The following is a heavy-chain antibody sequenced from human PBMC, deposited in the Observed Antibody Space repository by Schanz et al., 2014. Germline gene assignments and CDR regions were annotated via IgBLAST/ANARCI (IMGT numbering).Heavy chain of an antibody. CDR2: IRYDGSKK. CDR3: ARRVPYSFGLDV. Sequence: QVQLVESGGGVVQPGGSLRLSCEASGFTFSSYGMHWVRQAPGKGLEWVTFIRYDGSKKYYVDSVKGRFTISRDNSKNTLYLQMNSLRDEDTAMYYCARRVPYSFGLDVWGQGATVTVSS. CDR1: GFTFSSYG. J-gene: IGHJ6*02. V-gene: IGHV3-30*02. D-gene: IGHD1-1*01.